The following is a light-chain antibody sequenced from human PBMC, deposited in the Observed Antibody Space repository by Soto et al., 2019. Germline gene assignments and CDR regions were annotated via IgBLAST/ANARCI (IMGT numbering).Light chain of an antibody. CDR2: EVS. V-gene: IGLV2-8*01. CDR1: SSDVGGYNY. Sequence: QSALTQPPSASGSPGQSVTISCTGTSSDVGGYNYFSWYQQHPGKATKLMSYEVSKRPSGVPDRFSGSKSGNTASLTVSVLQAVYEADYYCSSYAGSTVVFGGGTKLTVL. J-gene: IGLJ2*01. CDR3: SSYAGSTVV.